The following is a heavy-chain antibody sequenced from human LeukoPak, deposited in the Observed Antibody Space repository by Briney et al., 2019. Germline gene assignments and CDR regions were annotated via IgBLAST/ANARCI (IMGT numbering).Heavy chain of an antibody. Sequence: GGSLRLSCAASGFTFSNAWMSWVRQAPGKGLEWVGRIKSKTDGGTTDYAAPVKGRFTISRDDSKNTLYLQMNSLKTEDTAVYYCESYSGYDYWYFDLWGRGTLVTVSS. CDR3: ESYSGYDYWYFDL. CDR1: GFTFSNAW. J-gene: IGHJ2*01. CDR2: IKSKTDGGTT. D-gene: IGHD5-12*01. V-gene: IGHV3-15*01.